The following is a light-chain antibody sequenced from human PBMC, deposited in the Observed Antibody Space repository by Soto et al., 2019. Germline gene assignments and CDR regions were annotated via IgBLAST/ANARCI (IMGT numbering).Light chain of an antibody. V-gene: IGKV1-12*01. CDR1: QGIKNW. CDR3: QQAASFPIT. J-gene: IGKJ5*01. Sequence: DFQLTQSPSYVSASVGHRVSVTCRASQGIKNWLAWYQQKPGKAPNLLIYTGSSLQSGVPSRFSGSGSGMDFTLTINSLQPEDFATYYCQQAASFPITFGQGTRLEI. CDR2: TGS.